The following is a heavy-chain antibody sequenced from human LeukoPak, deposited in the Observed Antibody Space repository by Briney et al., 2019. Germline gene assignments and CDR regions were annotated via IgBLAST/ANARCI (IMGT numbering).Heavy chain of an antibody. CDR3: ARVVNRVYFDY. CDR2: IYYSGRT. Sequence: PSETLSLTCTVSGGSISSYYWSWIRQPPGKGLEWVGYIYYSGRTNYNPSLKSRVTISVDTSKNQFSLKLSSVTAADTAVYYCARVVNRVYFDYWGQGTLVTVS. D-gene: IGHD4-23*01. V-gene: IGHV4-59*01. CDR1: GGSISSYY. J-gene: IGHJ4*02.